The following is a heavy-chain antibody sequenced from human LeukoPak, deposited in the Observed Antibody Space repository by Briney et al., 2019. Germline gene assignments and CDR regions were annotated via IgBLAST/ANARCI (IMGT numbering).Heavy chain of an antibody. J-gene: IGHJ4*02. CDR2: IYYSGST. CDR1: GGSISSGGYY. CDR3: ARAPYGDYFDY. D-gene: IGHD4-17*01. V-gene: IGHV4-31*03. Sequence: SETLSLTCTVSGGSISSGGYYWSWIRQHPGKGLEWIGYIYYSGSTYYNPSLKSRVTIPVDTSKNQFSLKLSSVTAADTAVYYCARAPYGDYFDYWGQGTQVTVSS.